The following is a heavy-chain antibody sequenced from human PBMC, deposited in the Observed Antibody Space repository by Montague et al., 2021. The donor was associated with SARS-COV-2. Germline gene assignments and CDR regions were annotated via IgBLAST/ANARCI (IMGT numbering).Heavy chain of an antibody. V-gene: IGHV4-34*01. CDR2: INHSGST. CDR1: GGSFSGYY. CDR3: TREGYQVLWSDYYYYGMDV. D-gene: IGHD2-2*01. Sequence: SETLSLTCAVYGGSFSGYYWSWIRQPPGKGLEWIGEINHSGSTNYNPSLKSRVTISVDTSKNQFSLKLSSVTAADTAVYYCTREGYQVLWSDYYYYGMDVGGQGTTVTVSS. J-gene: IGHJ6*02.